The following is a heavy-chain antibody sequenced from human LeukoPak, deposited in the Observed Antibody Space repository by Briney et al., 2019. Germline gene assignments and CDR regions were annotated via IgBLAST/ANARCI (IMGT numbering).Heavy chain of an antibody. CDR1: GYTFTGYY. J-gene: IGHJ6*04. CDR2: INPNSGGT. CDR3: ARDLAYCSGGSCYRGMDV. Sequence: ASVKVSCKASGYTFTGYYMHWVRQAPGQGLEWMGGINPNSGGTNYAQKFQGWLTMTRDTSISTAYIELSRLRSDHTAVYYCARDLAYCSGGSCYRGMDVWGKGTTVTVSS. V-gene: IGHV1-2*04. D-gene: IGHD2-15*01.